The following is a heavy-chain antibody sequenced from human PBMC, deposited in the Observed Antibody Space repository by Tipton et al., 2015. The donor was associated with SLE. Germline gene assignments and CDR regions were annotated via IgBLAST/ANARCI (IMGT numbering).Heavy chain of an antibody. CDR2: MYYSGST. CDR1: GGSISSGDYS. V-gene: IGHV4-61*08. Sequence: TLSLTCTVSGGSISSGDYSWNWIRQPPGKGLEWIGYMYYSGSTKSNPSLKSRLTISIDTSKNQFSLNLSSVTAADTAMYYCQRVLSFLGRSRQADDYWGQGILVTVSS. CDR3: QRVLSFLGRSRQADDY. J-gene: IGHJ4*02. D-gene: IGHD1-26*01.